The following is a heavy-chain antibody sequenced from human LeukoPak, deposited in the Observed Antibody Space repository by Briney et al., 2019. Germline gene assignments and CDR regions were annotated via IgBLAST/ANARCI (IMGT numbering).Heavy chain of an antibody. CDR3: ARVGSSGWYYFDY. CDR1: GFTFSSYS. D-gene: IGHD6-19*01. J-gene: IGHJ4*02. Sequence: GGSLRLSCAASGFTFSSYSMNWVRQAPGKGLEWVSSISSSSSYIYYADSVKGRFAISRDNAKNSLYLQMNSLRAEDTAVYYCARVGSSGWYYFDYWGQGTLVTVSS. CDR2: ISSSSSYI. V-gene: IGHV3-21*01.